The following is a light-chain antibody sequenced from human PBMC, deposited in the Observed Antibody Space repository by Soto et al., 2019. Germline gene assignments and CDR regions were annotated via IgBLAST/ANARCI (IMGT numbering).Light chain of an antibody. CDR3: QQGDSFPLT. Sequence: DIQMTQSPSSVSASAGDRVTITCRASQGIGSWLAWFQQKPGEAPSLLIYAASSLHSGVPSRFSGSGSGTDFTLTITSLQPEDFATYYCQQGDSFPLTFGGGTKVESK. V-gene: IGKV1-12*01. J-gene: IGKJ4*01. CDR2: AAS. CDR1: QGIGSW.